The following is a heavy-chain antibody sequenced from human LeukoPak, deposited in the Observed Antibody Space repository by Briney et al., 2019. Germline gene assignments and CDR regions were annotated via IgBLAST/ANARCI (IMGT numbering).Heavy chain of an antibody. CDR1: GGSISSGDYY. D-gene: IGHD1-1*01. V-gene: IGHV4-30-4*01. CDR3: ASGVRFDP. CDR2: INHSGST. Sequence: SQTLSLTCTVSGGSISSGDYYWSWIRRPPGKGLEWIGEINHSGSTNYNPSLKSRVTISVDTSKNQFSLKLSSVTAADTAVYYCASGVRFDPWGQGTLVAVSS. J-gene: IGHJ5*02.